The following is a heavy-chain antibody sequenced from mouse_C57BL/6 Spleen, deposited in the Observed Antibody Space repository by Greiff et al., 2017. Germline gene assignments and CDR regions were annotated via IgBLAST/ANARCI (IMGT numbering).Heavy chain of an antibody. V-gene: IGHV1-82*01. CDR3: ARPNLGGYFDV. J-gene: IGHJ1*03. Sequence: QVQLQQSGPELVKPGASVKISCKASGYAFSSSWMNWVKQRPGKGLEWIGRIYPGDGDTNYNGKFKGKATLTADKSSSTAYMQLSSLTSEDSAVYFCARPNLGGYFDVWGTGTTVTVSS. D-gene: IGHD4-1*01. CDR2: IYPGDGDT. CDR1: GYAFSSSW.